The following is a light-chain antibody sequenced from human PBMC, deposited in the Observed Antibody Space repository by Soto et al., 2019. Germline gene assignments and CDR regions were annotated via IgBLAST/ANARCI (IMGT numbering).Light chain of an antibody. CDR3: QHRINWLFT. J-gene: IGKJ5*01. Sequence: QSPATQSLSPRERATLSWRASQSVSSYLAWYQQKPGQAPRLLIYDASNRATGIPARFSGSGSGTDFTLTISSLEPEDFAVYYCQHRINWLFTFGQGTRLEIK. CDR1: QSVSSY. CDR2: DAS. V-gene: IGKV3-11*01.